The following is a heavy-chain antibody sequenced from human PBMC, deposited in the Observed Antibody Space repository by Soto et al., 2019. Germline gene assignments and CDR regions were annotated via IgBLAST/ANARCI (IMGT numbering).Heavy chain of an antibody. CDR1: GYTFTSYG. CDR2: ISAYNGNT. CDR3: ARDPPHILYGAKQAAYDYIWGSYRLVAFDI. V-gene: IGHV1-18*01. J-gene: IGHJ3*02. Sequence: ASVKVSCKASGYTFTSYGISWVRQAPGQGLEWMGWISAYNGNTNYAQKLQGRVTMTTDTSTSTAYMELRSLRSDDTAVYYCARDPPHILYGAKQAAYDYIWGSYRLVAFDIWGQGTMVTVSS. D-gene: IGHD3-16*02.